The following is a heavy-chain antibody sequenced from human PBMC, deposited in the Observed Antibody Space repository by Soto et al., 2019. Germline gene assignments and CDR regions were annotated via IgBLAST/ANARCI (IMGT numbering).Heavy chain of an antibody. CDR1: GFTFSSYG. V-gene: IGHV3-33*06. D-gene: IGHD6-13*01. CDR3: AKYSSSYDAFDI. J-gene: IGHJ3*02. Sequence: QVQLVESGGGVVQPVRSLRLSCAASGFTFSSYGMHWVRQAPGKGLEWVAVIWYDGSNKYYADSVKGRFTISRDNSKNTLYLQMNSLRAEDTAVYYCAKYSSSYDAFDIWGQGTMVTVSS. CDR2: IWYDGSNK.